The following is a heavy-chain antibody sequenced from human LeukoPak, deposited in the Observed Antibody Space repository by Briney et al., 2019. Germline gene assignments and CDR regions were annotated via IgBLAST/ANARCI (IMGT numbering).Heavy chain of an antibody. CDR3: AKDQAWELRAHAFDI. D-gene: IGHD1-26*01. CDR1: GFTFSSYG. J-gene: IGHJ3*02. CDR2: IRYDGSNK. V-gene: IGHV3-30*02. Sequence: GGSLRLSCAASGFTFSSYGMHWVRQAPGKGLEWVAFIRYDGSNKYYADSVRGRLTISRDNSKNTLYLQMNSLRAEDTAVYYCAKDQAWELRAHAFDIWGQGTMVTVSS.